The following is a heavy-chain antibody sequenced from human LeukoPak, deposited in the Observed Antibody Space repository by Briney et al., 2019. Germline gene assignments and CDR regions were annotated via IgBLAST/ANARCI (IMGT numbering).Heavy chain of an antibody. CDR3: ARVKGGWLSYYYYYGMDV. Sequence: SETLSLTSTVSGGSISSYYWSWIRQPPGKGLEWIGYIYYSGSTNYNPSLKSRVTISVDTSKNQFSLKLSSVTAADTAVYYCARVKGGWLSYYYYYGMDVWGQGTTVTVSS. J-gene: IGHJ6*02. V-gene: IGHV4-59*01. CDR1: GGSISSYY. CDR2: IYYSGST. D-gene: IGHD5-24*01.